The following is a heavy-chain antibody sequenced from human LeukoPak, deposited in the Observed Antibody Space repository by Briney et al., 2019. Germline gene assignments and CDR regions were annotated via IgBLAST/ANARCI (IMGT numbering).Heavy chain of an antibody. CDR1: GYTFTSYD. CDR2: INPSGGST. J-gene: IGHJ4*02. CDR3: ARGSTRYFDY. D-gene: IGHD6-6*01. Sequence: ASVKVSCKASGYTFTSYDINWVRQATGQGLEWMGIINPSGGSTSYAQKFQGRVTMTRGTSTSTVYMELSSLRSEDTAVYYCARGSTRYFDYWGQGTLVTVSS. V-gene: IGHV1-46*01.